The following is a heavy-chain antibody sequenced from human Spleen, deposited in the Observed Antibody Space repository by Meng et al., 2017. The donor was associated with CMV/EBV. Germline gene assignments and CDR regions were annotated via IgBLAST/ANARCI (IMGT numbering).Heavy chain of an antibody. CDR1: GYIFTYFD. Sequence: QVQLVQSGAEVKKPGASVRVSCKTSGYIFTYFDIHWFRQASGQGLEWMGRITRLSGSVDYGQKFQGRITRTRDTSTGTAYMEFRRLRTDDTAVYYWARDDRSNWAVDFWGQGSLVTVSS. CDR2: ITRLSGSV. V-gene: IGHV1-2*06. CDR3: ARDDRSNWAVDF. J-gene: IGHJ4*02. D-gene: IGHD7-27*01.